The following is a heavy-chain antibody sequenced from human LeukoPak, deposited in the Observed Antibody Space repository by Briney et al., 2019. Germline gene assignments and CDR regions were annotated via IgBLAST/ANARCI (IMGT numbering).Heavy chain of an antibody. CDR3: ARAEYYYDSSGYYPSSYFDY. Sequence: PSETLSLTCTVSGYSISSGYYWGWIRQPPGKGLEWIGSIYHSGSTYYNPSLKSRVTISVDTSKNQFSLKLSSVTAADTAVYYCARAEYYYDSSGYYPSSYFDYWGQGTLVTVSS. CDR1: GYSISSGYY. V-gene: IGHV4-38-2*02. CDR2: IYHSGST. J-gene: IGHJ4*02. D-gene: IGHD3-22*01.